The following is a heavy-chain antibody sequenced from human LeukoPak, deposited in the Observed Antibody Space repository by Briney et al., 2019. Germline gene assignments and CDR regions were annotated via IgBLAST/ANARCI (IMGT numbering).Heavy chain of an antibody. CDR2: IYYSGST. V-gene: IGHV4-59*01. J-gene: IGHJ5*02. Sequence: SETLSLTCAVYGGSFSGYYWSWIRQPPGKGLEWIGYIYYSGSTNYNPSLKSRVTISVDTSKNQFSLKLSSVTAADTAVYYCARDRTGNWFDPWGQGTLVTVSS. CDR1: GGSFSGYY. CDR3: ARDRTGNWFDP. D-gene: IGHD1-1*01.